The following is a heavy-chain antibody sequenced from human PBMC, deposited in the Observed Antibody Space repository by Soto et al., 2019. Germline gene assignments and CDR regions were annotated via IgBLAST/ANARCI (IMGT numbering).Heavy chain of an antibody. Sequence: QITLKESGPTLVKPTQTLTLTCVFSGFSLSTSGVGVGWIRQPPGKALEWLALIYWDDDKRYSPSLKSRLTIPKDTSKHHVVLTMTNMDPVDTATYYCAHKADYDYGSGSYPTRFDPWGQGTLVTVSS. V-gene: IGHV2-5*02. D-gene: IGHD3-10*01. CDR3: AHKADYDYGSGSYPTRFDP. J-gene: IGHJ5*02. CDR2: IYWDDDK. CDR1: GFSLSTSGVG.